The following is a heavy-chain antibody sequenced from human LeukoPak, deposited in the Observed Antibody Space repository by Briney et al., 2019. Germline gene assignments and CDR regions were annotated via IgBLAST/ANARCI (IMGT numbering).Heavy chain of an antibody. Sequence: SVKVSCKASGGTFSIYAISWVRQAPGQGLEWMGGIIPIFGTATYAQKFQGRVTITADESTSTAYMELSSLRSEDTAVYYCARDPYPGYYYYGMDVWGQGTTVTVSS. CDR3: ARDPYPGYYYYGMDV. V-gene: IGHV1-69*13. CDR2: IIPIFGTA. J-gene: IGHJ6*02. CDR1: GGTFSIYA.